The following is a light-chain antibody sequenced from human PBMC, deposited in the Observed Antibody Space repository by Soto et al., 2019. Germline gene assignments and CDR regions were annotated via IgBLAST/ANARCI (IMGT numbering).Light chain of an antibody. CDR1: SSDVGGYNY. V-gene: IGLV2-8*01. CDR2: EVT. J-gene: IGLJ1*01. CDR3: SSFTGASTI. Sequence: QSALTQPPSASGSPGQSVTISCTGTSSDVGGYNYVSWYQQHPGKAPKLVIYEVTKRPSGVPDRFSGSKSGNTASLTVSGLQAEDEADYYCSSFTGASTIFVTGTKLTVL.